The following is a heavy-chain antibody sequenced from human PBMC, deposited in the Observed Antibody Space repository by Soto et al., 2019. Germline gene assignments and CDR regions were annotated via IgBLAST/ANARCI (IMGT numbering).Heavy chain of an antibody. CDR1: GYTFKNYY. J-gene: IGHJ3*02. V-gene: IGHV3-7*03. Sequence: PGGSLRLSCTASGYTFKNYYMSWVRQAPGKALEWVAGIKEDGSEKYYADSMKGRFAISRDNTKSSLYLQVDSLRAEDTAVYYCVKERSCSGGGCSVGHVFDIWGRGTTVTVSS. CDR2: IKEDGSEK. CDR3: VKERSCSGGGCSVGHVFDI. D-gene: IGHD2-15*01.